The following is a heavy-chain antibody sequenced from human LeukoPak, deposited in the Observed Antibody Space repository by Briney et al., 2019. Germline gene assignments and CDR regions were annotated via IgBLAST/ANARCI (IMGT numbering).Heavy chain of an antibody. CDR1: GFTVSSNY. Sequence: SGGSLRLSCAASGFTVSSNYMSWVRQAPGKGLEWVSVIYSGGSTYYADSVKGRFTISRDNSKNTLYLQMNSLRAEDTAVYYCAREQVEHYYDSSGYYLGYWGQGTLVTVSS. J-gene: IGHJ4*02. D-gene: IGHD3-22*01. CDR3: AREQVEHYYDSSGYYLGY. CDR2: IYSGGST. V-gene: IGHV3-53*01.